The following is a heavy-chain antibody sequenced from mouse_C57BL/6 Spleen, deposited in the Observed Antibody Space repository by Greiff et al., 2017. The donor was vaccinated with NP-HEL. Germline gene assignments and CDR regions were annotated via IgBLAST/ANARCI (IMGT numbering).Heavy chain of an antibody. CDR3: ARFTTVVGYAMGC. D-gene: IGHD1-1*01. CDR2: INPSSGYT. Sequence: VQLQESGAELARPGASVKMSCKASGYTFTSYTMHWVKQRPGQGLEWIGYINPSSGYTKYNQKFKDKATLTADKSSSTAYMQLSSLTSEDSAVYYCARFTTVVGYAMGCWGQGTSVTVSS. J-gene: IGHJ4*01. CDR1: GYTFTSYT. V-gene: IGHV1-4*01.